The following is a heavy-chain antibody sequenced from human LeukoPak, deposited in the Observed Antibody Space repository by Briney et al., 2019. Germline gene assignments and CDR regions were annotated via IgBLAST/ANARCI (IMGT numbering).Heavy chain of an antibody. CDR2: IYYSGST. CDR1: GGSISSSSYY. V-gene: IGHV4-39*07. CDR3: ARRRGVAAAGAYYYYMDV. J-gene: IGHJ6*03. D-gene: IGHD6-13*01. Sequence: SETLSLTCTVSGGSISSSSYYWGWIRQPPGKGLEWIGSIYYSGSTNYNPSLKSRVTISVDTSKNRFSLRLSSVTAADTAVYYCARRRGVAAAGAYYYYMDVWGKGTTVTVSS.